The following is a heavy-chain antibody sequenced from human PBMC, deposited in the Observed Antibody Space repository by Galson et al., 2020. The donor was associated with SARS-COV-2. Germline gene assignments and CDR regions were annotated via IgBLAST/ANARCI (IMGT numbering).Heavy chain of an antibody. V-gene: IGHV3-11*01. Sequence: GSLKISCAASGFTFSDYYMSWIRRAPGKGLEWVSYISSSGSTIYYADSVKGRFTISRDNAKNSLYLQMNSLRAEDTAVYYCARAGGPPYYYYYMDVWGKGTTVTVSS. CDR2: ISSSGSTI. D-gene: IGHD3-10*01. J-gene: IGHJ6*03. CDR3: ARAGGPPYYYYYMDV. CDR1: GFTFSDYY.